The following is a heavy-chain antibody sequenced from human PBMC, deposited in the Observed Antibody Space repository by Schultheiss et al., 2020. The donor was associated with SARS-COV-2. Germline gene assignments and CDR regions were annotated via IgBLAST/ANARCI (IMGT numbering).Heavy chain of an antibody. D-gene: IGHD3-10*01. Sequence: SQTHSLTCTVSGASISSFYWSWIRQPPGKGLEWIGYIYYSVNSWYNPSLKSRVTISGDASKNQFSLTLNSVTAADTAVYYCARAARVEQLFSVRGGHLDYWGRGTQVTVSS. CDR3: ARAARVEQLFSVRGGHLDY. J-gene: IGHJ4*02. CDR1: GASISSFY. V-gene: IGHV4-59*08. CDR2: IYYSVNS.